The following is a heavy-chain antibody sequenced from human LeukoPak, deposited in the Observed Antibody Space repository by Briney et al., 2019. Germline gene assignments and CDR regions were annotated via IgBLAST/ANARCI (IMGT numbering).Heavy chain of an antibody. J-gene: IGHJ6*02. CDR3: ARTAYCSSTSCYFRWAYYYGMDV. Sequence: ASVKVSCKASGYTFTRYAMNWLRQAPGQGLEWMGGIIPIFGTANYAQKLQGRVTITADESTSTAYMELRSLRSDDTAVYYCARTAYCSSTSCYFRWAYYYGMDVWGQGTTVTVSS. D-gene: IGHD2-2*01. V-gene: IGHV1-69*13. CDR1: GYTFTRYA. CDR2: IIPIFGTA.